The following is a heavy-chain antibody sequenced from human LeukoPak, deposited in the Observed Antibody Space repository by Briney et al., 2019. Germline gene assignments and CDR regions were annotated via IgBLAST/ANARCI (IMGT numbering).Heavy chain of an antibody. J-gene: IGHJ6*02. CDR2: ISSSGSTI. CDR1: GFTFSDYY. CDR3: ARDQSPGSYYYYYGMDV. Sequence: GRSLRLSCAASGFTFSDYYMSWIRQAPGKGLEWVSYISSSGSTIYYADSVKGRFTISRDNAKNSLYLQMNSLRAEDTAVYYCARDQSPGSYYYYYGMDVWGQGTTVTVSS. V-gene: IGHV3-11*01. D-gene: IGHD3-10*01.